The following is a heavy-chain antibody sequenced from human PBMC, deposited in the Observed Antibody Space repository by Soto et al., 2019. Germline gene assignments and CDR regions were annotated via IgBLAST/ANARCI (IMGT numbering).Heavy chain of an antibody. V-gene: IGHV4-39*01. CDR1: GGSISSSSYY. CDR2: IFYSGST. J-gene: IGHJ6*02. D-gene: IGHD5-18*01. Sequence: SETLSLTCTVSGGSISSSSYYWGWIRQPPGKGLEWIGSIFYSGSTYYNPSLKSRVTISVDTSKNQFSLKLSSVTAADTAMYYCVCIFSGGYSYGLYYYGMDVWGQGTTVT. CDR3: VCIFSGGYSYGLYYYGMDV.